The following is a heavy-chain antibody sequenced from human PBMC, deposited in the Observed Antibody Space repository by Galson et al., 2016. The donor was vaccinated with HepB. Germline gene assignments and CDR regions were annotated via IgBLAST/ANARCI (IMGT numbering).Heavy chain of an antibody. V-gene: IGHV3-30-3*01. CDR3: ARGNGGKVSLDY. Sequence: SLRLSCAASGFSFSYYPMHWVRQAPDKGLEWVAIVSNDGNFQFYADSVKGRFTISRANFNNTLFLQMNSLRDEDTAIYYCARGNGGKVSLDYWGQGTLVPVSS. CDR1: GFSFSYYP. CDR2: VSNDGNFQ. J-gene: IGHJ4*02. D-gene: IGHD4-23*01.